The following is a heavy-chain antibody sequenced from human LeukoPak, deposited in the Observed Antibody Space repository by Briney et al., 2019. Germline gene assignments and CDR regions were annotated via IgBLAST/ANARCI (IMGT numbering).Heavy chain of an antibody. CDR2: ISWNSGSI. CDR3: AKGPYCSSTSCYFVGSGAFDI. D-gene: IGHD2-2*01. V-gene: IGHV3-9*01. CDR1: GSTFDDYA. J-gene: IGHJ3*02. Sequence: GGSLRLSCAASGSTFDDYAMHWVRQAPGKGLEWVSGISWNSGSIGYADSVKGRFTISRDNAKNSLYLQMNSLRAEDTALYYCAKGPYCSSTSCYFVGSGAFDIWGQGTMVTVSS.